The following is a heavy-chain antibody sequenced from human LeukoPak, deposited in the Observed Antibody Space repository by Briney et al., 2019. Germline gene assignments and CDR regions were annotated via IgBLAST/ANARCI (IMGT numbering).Heavy chain of an antibody. J-gene: IGHJ6*02. D-gene: IGHD6-13*01. V-gene: IGHV1-8*01. CDR2: MNPNSGNT. Sequence: ASVKVSCKASGYTFTSYDINWVRQATGQGLEWMGWMNPNSGNTGYAQKFQGRVTMTRNTSISTAYMELSSLRSEDTAVYYCARVLSSYSSSWYRLNYYGMGVWGQGTTVTVSS. CDR1: GYTFTSYD. CDR3: ARVLSSYSSSWYRLNYYGMGV.